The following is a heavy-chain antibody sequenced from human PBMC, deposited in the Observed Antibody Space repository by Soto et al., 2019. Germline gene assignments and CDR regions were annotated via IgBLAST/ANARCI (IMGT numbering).Heavy chain of an antibody. CDR2: IIPMFDTT. J-gene: IGHJ4*02. Sequence: QVQLVQSGAEVKKPGSSVKVSCKASGGAFGRYAINWVRQAPGQGLEGMGGIIPMFDTTNYAQRFQGRVTVTADESTSTVYLELTRLRSEDTAMYYCTRHRGYSSGYWGQDFWGQGTLVTVSS. CDR3: TRHRGYSSGYWGQDF. V-gene: IGHV1-69*01. D-gene: IGHD5-12*01. CDR1: GGAFGRYA.